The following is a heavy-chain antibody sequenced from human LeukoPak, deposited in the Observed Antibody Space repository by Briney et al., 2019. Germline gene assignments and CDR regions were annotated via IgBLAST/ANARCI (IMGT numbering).Heavy chain of an antibody. J-gene: IGHJ6*02. CDR1: GFTFSNYW. Sequence: GGSLRLSCAASGFTFSNYWMNWVRQAPGKGLEWVANIKQDGSEKYYVDSVKGRFTISRDNAKNSVYVQMNSLRAEDTAVYYCARAMDVWGQGTTVTASS. CDR2: IKQDGSEK. CDR3: ARAMDV. V-gene: IGHV3-7*03.